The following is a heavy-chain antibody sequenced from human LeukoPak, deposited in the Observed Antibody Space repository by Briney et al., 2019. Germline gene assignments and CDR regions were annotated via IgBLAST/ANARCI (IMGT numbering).Heavy chain of an antibody. CDR1: GFTFSDYY. CDR2: ISGSDNSM. CDR3: ARTLWPYDAFDI. V-gene: IGHV3-11*04. D-gene: IGHD2-21*01. J-gene: IGHJ3*02. Sequence: GGSLRLSCVASGFTFSDYYMSWIRQAPGKGLEWIPYISGSDNSMYYVDSVKGRFTISRDNAKNTLYLQMNSLRAEDTAVYYCARTLWPYDAFDIWGQGTMVTVSS.